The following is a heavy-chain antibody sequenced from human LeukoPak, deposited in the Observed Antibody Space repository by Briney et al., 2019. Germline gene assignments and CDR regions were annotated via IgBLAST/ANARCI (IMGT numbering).Heavy chain of an antibody. CDR3: AREIGYCYRNACYGIEY. D-gene: IGHD2-2*03. Sequence: GGSLRLSCAASGFPFISYGMHWVRQAPGKGLEWVAVTSYDGRSNFYADSVRGRFTIPRDNSQNTLYLQMNSLRTEDMAVYFCAREIGYCYRNACYGIEYWGQGTLVTVSS. CDR1: GFPFISYG. J-gene: IGHJ4*02. CDR2: TSYDGRSN. V-gene: IGHV3-30*03.